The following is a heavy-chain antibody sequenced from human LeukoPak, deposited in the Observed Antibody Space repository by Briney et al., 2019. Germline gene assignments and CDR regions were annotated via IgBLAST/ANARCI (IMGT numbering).Heavy chain of an antibody. CDR2: ISYDGSNE. J-gene: IGHJ4*02. D-gene: IGHD2-2*01. Sequence: PGGSLRLSCAASGFTFSSYAMHWVRQAPGKGLEWVAVISYDGSNEYYADSVKGRFTISRDNSKNTLYLQMNSLRAEDTAVYYCARQRYCSSTSCYAVDEYWGQGTLVTVSS. V-gene: IGHV3-30*04. CDR1: GFTFSSYA. CDR3: ARQRYCSSTSCYAVDEY.